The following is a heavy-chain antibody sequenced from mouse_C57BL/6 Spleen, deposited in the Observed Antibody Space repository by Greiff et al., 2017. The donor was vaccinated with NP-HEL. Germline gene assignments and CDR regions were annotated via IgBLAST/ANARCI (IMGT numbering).Heavy chain of an antibody. CDR1: GYTFTDYE. D-gene: IGHD1-1*01. CDR2: IDPETGGT. V-gene: IGHV1-15*01. J-gene: IGHJ2*01. Sequence: VQLQQSGAELVRPGASVTLSCKASGYTFTDYEMHWVKQTPVHGLEWIGAIDPETGGTAYNQKFKGKAILTADKSSSTAYMELRSLTSEDSAVYYCTRGYYDSSYNYWGQGTTLTVSS. CDR3: TRGYYDSSYNY.